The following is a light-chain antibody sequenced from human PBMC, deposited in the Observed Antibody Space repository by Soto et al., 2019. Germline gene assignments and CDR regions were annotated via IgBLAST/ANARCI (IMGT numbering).Light chain of an antibody. CDR3: SSYAGSNNWV. CDR1: SSDVGDYNY. CDR2: EVS. J-gene: IGLJ3*02. Sequence: QSALTQPPSASGSPGQSVTISCTGTSSDVGDYNYVSWYQQHPGKAPKLMIYEVSKRPSGVPDRFSGSKSGNTASLTVSGLQAEDEADYNCSSYAGSNNWVFGGGTKVTVL. V-gene: IGLV2-8*01.